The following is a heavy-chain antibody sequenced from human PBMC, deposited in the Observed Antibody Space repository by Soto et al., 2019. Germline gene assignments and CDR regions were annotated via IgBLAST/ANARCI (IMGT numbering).Heavy chain of an antibody. J-gene: IGHJ4*02. D-gene: IGHD3-22*01. Sequence: KKPGSSVXXSCKASXXTFSSYAISXXXXAPGQGLEWMGGIIPIFGTANYAQKFQGRVTITADKSTSTAYMELSSLRSEDTAVYYCARTEDYYDSMGYWGQGTLVTVSS. CDR2: IIPIFGTA. V-gene: IGHV1-69*06. CDR3: ARTEDYYDSMGY. CDR1: XXTFSSYA.